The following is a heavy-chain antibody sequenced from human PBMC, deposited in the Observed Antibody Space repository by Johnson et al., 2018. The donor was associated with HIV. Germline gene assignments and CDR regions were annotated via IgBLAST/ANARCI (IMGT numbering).Heavy chain of an antibody. J-gene: IGHJ3*01. Sequence: QVQLVESGGGVVQPGRSLRLSCSASRFTFSSYAMHWVRQAPGKGLEWVAVIWYDGSNKYYADSVKGRFTISRDNSKNTMYLQMNSLRAEDTAVFYCAKTRMGGILDAFDLWGQGTMVIVS. CDR2: IWYDGSNK. D-gene: IGHD3-10*01. CDR3: AKTRMGGILDAFDL. V-gene: IGHV3-33*06. CDR1: RFTFSSYA.